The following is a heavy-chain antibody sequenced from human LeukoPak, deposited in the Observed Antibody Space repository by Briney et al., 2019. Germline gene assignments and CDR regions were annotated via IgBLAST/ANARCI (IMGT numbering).Heavy chain of an antibody. J-gene: IGHJ6*03. D-gene: IGHD5-12*01. CDR2: IHSGGTT. CDR1: GGSIRPYY. CDR3: ARDSPYGYTLGHYYYFMDV. Sequence: SETLSLTCIVLGGSIRPYYWTWIRQSAGNGLEFIGRIHSGGTTNFNPSLASRVSLSVDTSKNEVSLRLYSVTATDTAVYYCARDSPYGYTLGHYYYFMDVWGKGTTVTVS. V-gene: IGHV4-4*07.